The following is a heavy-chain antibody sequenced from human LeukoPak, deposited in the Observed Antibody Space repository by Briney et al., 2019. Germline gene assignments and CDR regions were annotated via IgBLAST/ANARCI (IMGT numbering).Heavy chain of an antibody. Sequence: PGGSLRLSCAASGFTFSSYAIHWVRQAPGKGLEWVAVISYDGSNKYYADSVKGRFTISRDNSKNTLYLQMNSLRAEDTAVYYCAGDRDTAMVHAAFDIWGQGTMVTVSS. CDR3: AGDRDTAMVHAAFDI. CDR1: GFTFSSYA. J-gene: IGHJ3*02. V-gene: IGHV3-30*04. CDR2: ISYDGSNK. D-gene: IGHD5-18*01.